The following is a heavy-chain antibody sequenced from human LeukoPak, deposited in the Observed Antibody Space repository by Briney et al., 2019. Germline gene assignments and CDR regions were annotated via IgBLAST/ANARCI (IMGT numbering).Heavy chain of an antibody. CDR2: IYHSGST. J-gene: IGHJ5*02. Sequence: PSQTLSLTCTVSGGSISSGGYYWSWIRQPPGKGLEWIGYIYHSGSTYYNPSLKSRVTISVDRSKNQFSLKLSSVTAADTAVYYCARGTVTTSNWFDPWGQGTLVTVSS. CDR3: ARGTVTTSNWFDP. V-gene: IGHV4-30-2*01. CDR1: GGSISSGGYY. D-gene: IGHD4-11*01.